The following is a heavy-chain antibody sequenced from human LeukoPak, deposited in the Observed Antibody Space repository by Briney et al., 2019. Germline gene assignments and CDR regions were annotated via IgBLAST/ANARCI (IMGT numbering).Heavy chain of an antibody. V-gene: IGHV1-2*02. CDR3: ARDLPYYYGSGSYYNMDY. D-gene: IGHD3-10*01. CDR1: GYTFTSYY. CDR2: INPNSGGT. J-gene: IGHJ4*02. Sequence: ASVKVSCKASGYTFTSYYMHWVRQAPGQGLEWMGWINPNSGGTNYAQKFQGRVTMTRDTSISTAYMELSRLRSDDTAVYYCARDLPYYYGSGSYYNMDYWGQGTLVTVSS.